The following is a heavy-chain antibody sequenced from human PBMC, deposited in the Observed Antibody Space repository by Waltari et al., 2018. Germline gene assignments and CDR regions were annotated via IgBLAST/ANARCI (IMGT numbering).Heavy chain of an antibody. CDR3: ARGGEQWLVAGPSDY. CDR2: IYHSGST. J-gene: IGHJ4*02. V-gene: IGHV4-38-2*01. D-gene: IGHD6-19*01. Sequence: QVQLQESGPGLVKPSETLSLTCAVSGYSISSGYYWCWIRQPPGKGLEWIGSIYHSGSTYYNPSLKSRVTLSVDTSNNQFSLKLTSVTAADTAVYYCARGGEQWLVAGPSDYWGQGTLVTVSS. CDR1: GYSISSGYY.